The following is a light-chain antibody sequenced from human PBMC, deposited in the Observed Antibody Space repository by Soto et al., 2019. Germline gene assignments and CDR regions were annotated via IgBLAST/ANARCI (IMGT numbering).Light chain of an antibody. Sequence: DIQMTQPPSSLSASVGDRVTISCRASQGISNDLAWYQQKQGKVPKLLIYGASTLQSGVPSRFSGSGSGTDLTLTISSLQPEDVETYYCQKYYSTSWTFGQGTKVDIK. CDR2: GAS. CDR1: QGISND. J-gene: IGKJ1*01. CDR3: QKYYSTSWT. V-gene: IGKV1-27*01.